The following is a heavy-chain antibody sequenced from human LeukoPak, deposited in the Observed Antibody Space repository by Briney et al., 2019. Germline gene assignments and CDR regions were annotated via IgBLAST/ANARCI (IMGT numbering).Heavy chain of an antibody. CDR3: AKDSRYSSTWYYYYGLDV. Sequence: GGSLRLSCAASGFTFSDYHMSWIRQAPGKGLEWVSYISRRSSYTNYADSVKGRFTISRDNSKDSLYLQMNSLRTEDTALYYCAKDSRYSSTWYYYYGLDVWGQGTTVTVSS. CDR1: GFTFSDYH. CDR2: ISRRSSYT. J-gene: IGHJ6*02. D-gene: IGHD6-13*01. V-gene: IGHV3-11*05.